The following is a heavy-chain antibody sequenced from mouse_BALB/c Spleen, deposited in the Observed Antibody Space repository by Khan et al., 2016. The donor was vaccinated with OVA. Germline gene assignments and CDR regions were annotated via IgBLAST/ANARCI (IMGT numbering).Heavy chain of an antibody. CDR2: INPYNGGT. V-gene: IGHV1-37*01. CDR3: VRSDSYGDYVEAWFAY. Sequence: EVQLQQSGPELVKPGASMKMSCKASGYSFTGYTMNWVKQSRVKNLEWIGLINPYNGGTAYNQKFGGKATLTVDKSSNTAYMELLSLTSEDSAVYYCVRSDSYGDYVEAWFAYWGQGTLVTVSA. CDR1: GYSFTGYT. J-gene: IGHJ3*01. D-gene: IGHD2-13*01.